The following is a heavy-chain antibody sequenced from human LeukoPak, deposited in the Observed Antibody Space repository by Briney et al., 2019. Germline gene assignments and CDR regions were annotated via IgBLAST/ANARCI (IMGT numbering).Heavy chain of an antibody. CDR1: GSTFSSYA. J-gene: IGHJ6*02. Sequence: SVKVSCKASGSTFSSYAISWVRQAPGQGLEWMGRIIPILGIANYAQKFQGRVTITADKSTSTAYMELSSLRSEDTAVYYCASGVYDFWSRYPNPYYYYGMDVWGQGTTVTVSS. V-gene: IGHV1-69*04. D-gene: IGHD3-3*01. CDR2: IIPILGIA. CDR3: ASGVYDFWSRYPNPYYYYGMDV.